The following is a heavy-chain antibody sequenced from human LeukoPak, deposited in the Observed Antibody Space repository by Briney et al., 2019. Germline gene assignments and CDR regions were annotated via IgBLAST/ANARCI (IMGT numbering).Heavy chain of an antibody. Sequence: GGSLRLSCAASGFTFSSYAMSWVRQAPGKGLEWVSAISGSGGSTYYADSVKGRFTISRDNSKNTLYLHMNSLRAEDTAVYYCAKDDSIAVAGSPFDYWGQGTLVTVSS. CDR1: GFTFSSYA. V-gene: IGHV3-23*01. CDR3: AKDDSIAVAGSPFDY. CDR2: ISGSGGST. D-gene: IGHD6-19*01. J-gene: IGHJ4*02.